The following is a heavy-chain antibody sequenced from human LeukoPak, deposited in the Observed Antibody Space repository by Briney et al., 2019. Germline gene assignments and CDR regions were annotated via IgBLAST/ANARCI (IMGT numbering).Heavy chain of an antibody. CDR1: GFXFSSYD. CDR3: ARGYCSGGSCYWNWFDP. Sequence: GRSLRLSCAASGFXFSSYDMHWVRQAPGEGLEWVTVISYDGSNKYYADTVMGRSTISRDNSKHTLYLQMNSLRADDTAVYYCARGYCSGGSCYWNWFDPRGQGTLVTVSS. D-gene: IGHD2-15*01. V-gene: IGHV3-30-3*01. CDR2: ISYDGSNK. J-gene: IGHJ5*02.